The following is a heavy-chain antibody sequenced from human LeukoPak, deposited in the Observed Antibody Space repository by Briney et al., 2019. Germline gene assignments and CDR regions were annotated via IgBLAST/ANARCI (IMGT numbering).Heavy chain of an antibody. V-gene: IGHV1-69*06. Sequence: GASVKVSCKASGGTFSSYAISWVRQAPGQGLEWMGGIIPIFGTANYAQKFQGRVTITADKSTSTAYMELNSLRPEDTAVYYCAKDSKRWKTYYYEAGSYYFDYWGQGTRVTVSS. D-gene: IGHD3-10*01. CDR1: GGTFSSYA. CDR2: IIPIFGTA. CDR3: AKDSKRWKTYYYEAGSYYFDY. J-gene: IGHJ4*02.